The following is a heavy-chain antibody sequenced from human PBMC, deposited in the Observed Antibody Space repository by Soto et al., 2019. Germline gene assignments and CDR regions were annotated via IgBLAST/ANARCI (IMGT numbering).Heavy chain of an antibody. CDR1: GGTFSSYA. V-gene: IGHV1-69*13. Sequence: ASVKVSCKASGGTFSSYAISWVRQAPGQGLEWMGGIIPIFGTANYAQKFQGRVTITADESTSTAYMELSSLRSEDTAVYYCARLNTVGYCSGGSCYERIGYYFDYWGQGTLVTVSS. CDR2: IIPIFGTA. D-gene: IGHD2-15*01. J-gene: IGHJ4*02. CDR3: ARLNTVGYCSGGSCYERIGYYFDY.